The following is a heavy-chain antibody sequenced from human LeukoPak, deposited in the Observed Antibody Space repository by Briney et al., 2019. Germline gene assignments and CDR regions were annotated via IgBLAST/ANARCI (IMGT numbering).Heavy chain of an antibody. D-gene: IGHD5-24*01. J-gene: IGHJ4*02. CDR2: IYYSGST. V-gene: IGHV4-30-4*01. CDR3: ARGGRRDGYNPLDY. Sequence: SQILSLTCTVSGGSISSGDYYWSWIRQPPGKGLEWIGYIYYSGSTYYNPSLKSRVTISVDTSKNQFSLKLSSVTAADTAVYYCARGGRRDGYNPLDYWGQGTLVTVSS. CDR1: GGSISSGDYY.